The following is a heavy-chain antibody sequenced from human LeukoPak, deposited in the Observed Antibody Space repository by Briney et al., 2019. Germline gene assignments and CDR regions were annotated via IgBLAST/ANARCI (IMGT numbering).Heavy chain of an antibody. CDR1: GYSLSNHW. CDR2: IYLGDSNT. D-gene: IGHD3-10*01. CDR3: ARPANGGVDY. V-gene: IGHV5-51*01. Sequence: GESLKISCKGSGYSLSNHWIAWVRQMPGKGLEWMGIIYLGDSNTTYSPSFQGQVTISADKSISTAYLQWSSLKASDTAMYYCARPANGGVDYWGQGTLVTASS. J-gene: IGHJ4*02.